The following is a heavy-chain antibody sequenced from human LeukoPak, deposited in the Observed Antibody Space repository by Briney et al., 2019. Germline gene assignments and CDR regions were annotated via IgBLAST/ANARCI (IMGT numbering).Heavy chain of an antibody. D-gene: IGHD3-9*01. Sequence: ASVRVSCKASGYTFTGYYIHWVRQAPGQGLEWMGWINPNSGGTNYAQKFQGRVTMTRDTSISTAYMELSRLRSDDTAVYYCARDPNPNDWLPPSYYMDVWGKGTTVTISS. J-gene: IGHJ6*03. CDR2: INPNSGGT. CDR3: ARDPNPNDWLPPSYYMDV. V-gene: IGHV1-2*02. CDR1: GYTFTGYY.